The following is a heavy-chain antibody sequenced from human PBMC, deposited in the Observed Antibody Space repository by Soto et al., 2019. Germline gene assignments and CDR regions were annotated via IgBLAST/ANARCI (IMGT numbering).Heavy chain of an antibody. D-gene: IGHD3-10*01. V-gene: IGHV5-10-1*01. J-gene: IGHJ4*02. CDR1: GYSFTSYW. Sequence: GESLKISCKGSGYSFTSYWISWVRQMPGKGLEWMGRIDPSDSYTRYSPSFQGQVTMSADKSIGTAYLQWSSLKASDTAIYFCARLVEMSTITSAFDHWGQGTLVTVSS. CDR3: ARLVEMSTITSAFDH. CDR2: IDPSDSYT.